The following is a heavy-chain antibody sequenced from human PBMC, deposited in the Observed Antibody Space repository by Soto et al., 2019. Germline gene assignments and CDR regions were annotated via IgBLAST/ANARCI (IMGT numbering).Heavy chain of an antibody. J-gene: IGHJ6*02. V-gene: IGHV1-46*01. Sequence: QVQLVQSGAEVKKPGASVKVSCKASGYIFTNYYVHWVRQAPGQGLEWMGIINPSGGSTSYAQKFQGRVTMTRDTSTSTVYMELSSLRSEDTAVYYCARGDCTNGVCYGMDVWGQGTTVTVSS. CDR2: INPSGGST. CDR1: GYIFTNYY. D-gene: IGHD2-8*01. CDR3: ARGDCTNGVCYGMDV.